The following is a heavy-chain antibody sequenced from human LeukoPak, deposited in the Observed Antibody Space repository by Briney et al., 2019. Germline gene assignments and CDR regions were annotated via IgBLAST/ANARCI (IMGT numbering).Heavy chain of an antibody. J-gene: IGHJ4*02. D-gene: IGHD3-10*01. CDR2: ISSSSSYI. CDR1: GFTFSSYS. Sequence: GGSLRLSCAASGFTFSSYSMSWVRQAPGKGLEWVSSISSSSSYIYYADSVKGRFTISRDNAKNSLYLQMNSLRAEDTAVYYCASTYYGSGSYYNAPHDYWGQGTLVTVSS. CDR3: ASTYYGSGSYYNAPHDY. V-gene: IGHV3-21*01.